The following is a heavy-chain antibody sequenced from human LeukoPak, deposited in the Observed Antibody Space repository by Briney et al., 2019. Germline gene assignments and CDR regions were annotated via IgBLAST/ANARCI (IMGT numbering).Heavy chain of an antibody. CDR1: GGFISSTCYY. D-gene: IGHD2-2*01. Sequence: PSETLSLTCTVSGGFISSTCYYWGCIRQPPGKGLEWIGSIYYSGTTYINPSLKSRVTMSLDTSNNHFSLRLSSVTAADTAVYYCARGSSPTYPLDYWGQGTLVTVSS. V-gene: IGHV4-39*02. CDR3: ARGSSPTYPLDY. CDR2: IYYSGTT. J-gene: IGHJ4*02.